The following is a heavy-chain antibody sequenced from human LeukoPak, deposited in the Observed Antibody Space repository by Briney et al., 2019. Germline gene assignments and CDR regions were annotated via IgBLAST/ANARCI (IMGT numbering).Heavy chain of an antibody. J-gene: IGHJ5*02. CDR2: ISGSGGST. CDR1: GFTFSSYA. V-gene: IGHV3-23*01. CDR3: AADTYYCDRPPGAFDP. Sequence: PGGSLRLSCAASGFTFSSYAMSWVRQAPGKGLEWVSAISGSGGSTYYADSVKGRFTISRDNSKNTLYLQMNSLRAEDTAVYYCAADTYYCDRPPGAFDPWGQGTLVTVSS. D-gene: IGHD3-22*01.